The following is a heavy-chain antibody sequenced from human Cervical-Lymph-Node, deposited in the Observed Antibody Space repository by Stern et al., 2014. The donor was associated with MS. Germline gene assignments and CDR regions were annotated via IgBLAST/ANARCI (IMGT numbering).Heavy chain of an antibody. J-gene: IGHJ5*02. D-gene: IGHD3-10*01. CDR2: IIPGLGTT. V-gene: IGHV1-69*06. CDR3: VRDQGDYGSGSDYSWFDP. Sequence: VQLVESGDEVKKPGSSVKVFCKASRDTFSHYALSWVRQAPEQGLEWMVGIIPGLGTTSYAQKFQGRITISADTSTNTVYMELSSLRSEDTAVYFCVRDQGDYGSGSDYSWFDPWGQGTLVTVSS. CDR1: RDTFSHYA.